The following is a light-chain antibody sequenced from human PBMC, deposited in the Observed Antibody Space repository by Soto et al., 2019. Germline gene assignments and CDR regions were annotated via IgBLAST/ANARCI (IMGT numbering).Light chain of an antibody. CDR3: HQYSRSPLT. V-gene: IGKV3-20*01. CDR1: QTVTSNY. Sequence: EIVLTQSPGTLSLSPLEGPTLSCSATQTVTSNYLAWYQEKPGQAPRLLISDVSSRAPGIPDRFTGSGSGTDFTLTISGLEPEDSAVYYCHQYSRSPLTFGRGTTVDIK. CDR2: DVS. J-gene: IGKJ1*01.